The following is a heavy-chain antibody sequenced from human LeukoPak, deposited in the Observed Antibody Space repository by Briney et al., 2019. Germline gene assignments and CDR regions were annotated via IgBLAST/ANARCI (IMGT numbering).Heavy chain of an antibody. D-gene: IGHD4-23*01. Sequence: PGGSLRLSCAASGFTFKTYWMHWVRQAPGKGLVWVSHSNSDGSSTSYADFVRGRFTISRDNAKNTLYLQMNSLGAEYTAVYYCARDLKGPVNDVFDMWGQGPMVTVSS. CDR2: SNSDGSST. V-gene: IGHV3-74*01. CDR3: ARDLKGPVNDVFDM. CDR1: GFTFKTYW. J-gene: IGHJ3*02.